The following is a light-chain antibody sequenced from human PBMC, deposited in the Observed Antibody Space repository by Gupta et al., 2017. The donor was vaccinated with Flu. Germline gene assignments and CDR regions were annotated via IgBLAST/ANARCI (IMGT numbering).Light chain of an antibody. V-gene: IGKV1-5*01. CDR1: QSVGSW. CDR3: QEDGSHHA. Sequence: DIEMTQSPSTLSASVGDRVTITCRASQSVGSWLDWYQQKPGKAPNLLIYQASTWKSGVPSRFSGSGSGTDFTLSISSRQPDDFATYSGQEDGSHHAFGEGTKVEI. J-gene: IGKJ2*01. CDR2: QAS.